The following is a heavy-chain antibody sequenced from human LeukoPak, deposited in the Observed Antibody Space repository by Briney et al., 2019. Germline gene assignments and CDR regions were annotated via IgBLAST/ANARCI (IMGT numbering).Heavy chain of an antibody. V-gene: IGHV1-46*01. CDR2: INPSGGST. CDR3: ARIPSGYYDSSGYSDY. D-gene: IGHD3-22*01. J-gene: IGHJ4*02. Sequence: ASVKVSCKASGYTFTNYGISWVRQAPGQGLEWMGIINPSGGSTSYAQKFQGRVTMTRDTSTSTVYMELSSLRSEDTAVYYCARIPSGYYDSSGYSDYWGQGTLVTVSS. CDR1: GYTFTNYG.